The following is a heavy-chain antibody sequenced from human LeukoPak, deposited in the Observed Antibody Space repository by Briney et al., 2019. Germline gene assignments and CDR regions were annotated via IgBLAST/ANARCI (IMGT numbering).Heavy chain of an antibody. J-gene: IGHJ4*02. CDR1: GFTFSNAW. V-gene: IGHV3-15*01. CDR3: TTEHTLGKVGAIDY. Sequence: GGSLRLSCAASGFTFSNAWMSWVRQAPGKGLEWVGRIKSKADGGTTDYAAPVKDRFTISRDDSKNTLYLQMNSLRTEDTAVYYCTTEHTLGKVGAIDYWGQGTLVTVSS. CDR2: IKSKADGGTT. D-gene: IGHD1-26*01.